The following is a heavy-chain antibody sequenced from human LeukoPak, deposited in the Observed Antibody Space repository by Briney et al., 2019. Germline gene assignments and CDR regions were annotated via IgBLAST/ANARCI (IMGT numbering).Heavy chain of an antibody. CDR3: ARDNSVGDNAWWFDP. D-gene: IGHD1-26*01. V-gene: IGHV1-46*01. CDR1: GYTFTNYI. J-gene: IGHJ5*02. CDR2: INPTGGST. Sequence: ASVKVSCKASGYTFTNYIMNWVRQAPGQGLEWMGLINPTGGSTGYAQKFQGRVTMTRDMSTSTDYMELSSLRSEDTAIYYCARDNSVGDNAWWFDPWGQGTLVTVSS.